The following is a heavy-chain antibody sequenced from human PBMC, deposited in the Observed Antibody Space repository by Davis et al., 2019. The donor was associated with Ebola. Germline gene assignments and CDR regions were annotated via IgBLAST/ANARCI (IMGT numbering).Heavy chain of an antibody. CDR3: ARSLKVGSGWYFDY. D-gene: IGHD6-19*01. CDR2: ISSSGAYT. Sequence: GESLKISCAASGITFSEYYMSWIRRAPGKGLEWVSYISSSGAYTNYADSVKGRFTVSRDNAQDSLYLQMSNLRGEDSAVYYCARSLKVGSGWYFDYWGQGTLVTVSS. V-gene: IGHV3-11*06. J-gene: IGHJ4*02. CDR1: GITFSEYY.